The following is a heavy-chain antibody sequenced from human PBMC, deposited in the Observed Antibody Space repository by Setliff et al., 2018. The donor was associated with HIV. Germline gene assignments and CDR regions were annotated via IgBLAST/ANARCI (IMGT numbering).Heavy chain of an antibody. V-gene: IGHV1-2*04. D-gene: IGHD3-3*01. CDR3: ARGGILQFLEWSVDY. Sequence: PSVKVSCKASGYTFTSYDINWVRQATGQGLEWMGWINPNSGGTNYAQKFQGWVTMTRDTSISTAYMELSRLSSDDTAVYYCARGGILQFLEWSVDYWGQGTLVTVSS. J-gene: IGHJ4*02. CDR1: GYTFTSYD. CDR2: INPNSGGT.